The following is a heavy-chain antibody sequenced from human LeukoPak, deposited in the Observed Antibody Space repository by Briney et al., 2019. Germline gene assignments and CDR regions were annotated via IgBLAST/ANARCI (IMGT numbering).Heavy chain of an antibody. D-gene: IGHD3-10*01. CDR1: GFSLSGYW. J-gene: IGHJ6*02. CDR2: IGSDGSGT. CDR3: TRVQGGRSGLMDV. Sequence: GGSLRLSCAASGFSLSGYWMHWVRQIPGKGLMWVARIGSDGSGTTYADPVKGRFTISRDNSKNTLYLQMNSLRDEDAAVYHCTRVQGGRSGLMDVWGRGPTVTVSS. V-gene: IGHV3-74*03.